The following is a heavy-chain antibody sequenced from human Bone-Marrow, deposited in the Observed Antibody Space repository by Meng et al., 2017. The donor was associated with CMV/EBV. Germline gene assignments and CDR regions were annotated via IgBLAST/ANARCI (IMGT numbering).Heavy chain of an antibody. D-gene: IGHD3-3*01. J-gene: IGHJ4*02. V-gene: IGHV1-18*01. CDR1: GYTFTSYG. CDR3: ARVGIFGVVTPFDY. Sequence: SGYTFTSYGIRWVRQDPGQGLEWMGWISAYNGNTNYAQKLQGRVTMTTDTSTSTAYMELRSLRSDDTAVYYCARVGIFGVVTPFDYWGQGTLVTVSS. CDR2: ISAYNGNT.